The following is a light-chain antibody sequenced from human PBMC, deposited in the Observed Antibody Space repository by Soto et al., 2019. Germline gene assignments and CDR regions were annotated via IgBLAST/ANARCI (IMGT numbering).Light chain of an antibody. J-gene: IGLJ1*01. Sequence: QSALTHPASVSGSHGQSITISCVGRNTDVGQDKSVSWYQQGPGKAPKLLIFEVTNRPSGVSSRFSGSRSGNTASLTISGLQPDDEGDYFCASYTDSDTLVFGTGTKVTVL. CDR2: EVT. V-gene: IGLV2-14*01. CDR3: ASYTDSDTLV. CDR1: NTDVGQDKS.